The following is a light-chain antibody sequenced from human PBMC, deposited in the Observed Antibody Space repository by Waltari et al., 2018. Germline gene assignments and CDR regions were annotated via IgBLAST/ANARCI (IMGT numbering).Light chain of an antibody. CDR3: HQVNTYPLT. V-gene: IGKV1-9*01. CDR2: AAS. CDR1: QGISSY. J-gene: IGKJ4*01. Sequence: DIQLTQSPSFLSASVGDRVTIPCRASQGISSYFTWFQQKPGKAPKLLIYAASTLQSGVPSRFSGSGSGTEFTLTISSLQPEDFATYYCHQVNTYPLTFGGGTKVEIK.